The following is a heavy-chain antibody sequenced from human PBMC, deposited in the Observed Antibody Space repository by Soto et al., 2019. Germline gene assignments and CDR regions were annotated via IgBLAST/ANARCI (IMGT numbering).Heavy chain of an antibody. CDR1: GFTFSNAW. D-gene: IGHD2-2*01. J-gene: IGHJ4*02. CDR3: TTESIVVVPAANSDFDY. CDR2: IKSKTDGGTT. V-gene: IGHV3-15*01. Sequence: VGSLRLSCAASGFTFSNAWMSWVRQAPGKGLEWVGRIKSKTDGGTTDYAAPVKGRFTISRDDSKNTLYLQMNSLKTEDTAVYYCTTESIVVVPAANSDFDYWGQGTLVNVSS.